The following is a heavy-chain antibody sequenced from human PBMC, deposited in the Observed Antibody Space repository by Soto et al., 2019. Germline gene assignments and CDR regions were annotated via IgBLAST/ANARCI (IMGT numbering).Heavy chain of an antibody. Sequence: QVQLVQSGAEVKKPGASVKVSCKASGYTFTGYYMHWVRQAPGQGLEWMGWINPNSGGTNYAQKFQGRVTMTRDTSISTAYMELSRLRSDDTAVYYCARARSYSESNDFWSGYYYYYYGMDVWGQGTTVTVSS. CDR1: GYTFTGYY. CDR3: ARARSYSESNDFWSGYYYYYYGMDV. V-gene: IGHV1-2*02. D-gene: IGHD3-3*01. CDR2: INPNSGGT. J-gene: IGHJ6*02.